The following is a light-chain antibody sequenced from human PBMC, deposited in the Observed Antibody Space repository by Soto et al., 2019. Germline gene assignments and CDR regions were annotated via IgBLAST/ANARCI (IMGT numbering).Light chain of an antibody. CDR3: MQGLHGPWT. CDR2: LSF. CDR1: QSLLHSNGNTY. Sequence: DVVMTQSPLSLPVTPGEPASTSCRSSQSLLHSNGNTYLDWYLQKPGQSPQLLIYLSFNRASGVPDRFSGSGTGTDFTLKISRVEAEDVGVYYCMQGLHGPWTFGQGTKVEIK. V-gene: IGKV2-28*01. J-gene: IGKJ1*01.